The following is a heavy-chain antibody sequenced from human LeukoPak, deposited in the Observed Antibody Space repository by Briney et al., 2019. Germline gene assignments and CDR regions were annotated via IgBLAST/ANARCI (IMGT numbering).Heavy chain of an antibody. D-gene: IGHD2-2*01. CDR1: GGSISSYY. Sequence: PSETLSLTCTVSGGSISSYYWSWIRQPPGKGLEWIGYIYYSGSTYYNPSLKSRVTISVDTSKNQFSLKLSSVTAADTAVYYCASRGGSTSFDYWGQGTLVTVSS. CDR2: IYYSGST. V-gene: IGHV4-59*08. CDR3: ASRGGSTSFDY. J-gene: IGHJ4*02.